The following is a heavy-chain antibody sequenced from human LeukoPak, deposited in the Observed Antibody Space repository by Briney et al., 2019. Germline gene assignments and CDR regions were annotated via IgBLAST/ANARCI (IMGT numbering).Heavy chain of an antibody. CDR1: GGSISSGDYY. D-gene: IGHD2-21*01. CDR2: IYYSGST. V-gene: IGHV4-30-4*01. Sequence: SQTLSLTCTVSGGSISSGDYYWSWIRQPPGKGLEWIGYIYYSGSTYYNPSLKSRVTISVDTSKNQFSLKLSSVTAADTAVYYCTRDYSDYYYYGMDVWGQGTTVTVSS. J-gene: IGHJ6*02. CDR3: TRDYSDYYYYGMDV.